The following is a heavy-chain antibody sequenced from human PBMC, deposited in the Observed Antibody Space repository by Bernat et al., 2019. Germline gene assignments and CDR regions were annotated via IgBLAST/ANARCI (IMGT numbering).Heavy chain of an antibody. CDR3: ARHALSRGYSSSWYSNWFDP. J-gene: IGHJ5*02. D-gene: IGHD6-13*01. CDR2: IYYSGST. Sequence: QVQLQESGPGLVKPSETLSLTCTVSGGSNSSYYWSWIRQPPGKGLEWIGYIYYSGSTNYNPSLKSRVTISVDTSKNQFSLKLSSVTAADTAVYYCARHALSRGYSSSWYSNWFDPWGQGTLVTVSS. CDR1: GGSNSSYY. V-gene: IGHV4-59*08.